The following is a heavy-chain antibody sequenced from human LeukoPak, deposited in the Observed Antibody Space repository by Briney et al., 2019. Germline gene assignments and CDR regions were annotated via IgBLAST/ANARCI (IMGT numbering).Heavy chain of an antibody. CDR3: AKDVAYYDILTGLGY. D-gene: IGHD3-9*01. J-gene: IGHJ4*02. CDR2: ISRSGGST. CDR1: GYTVTGPV. V-gene: IGHV3-23*01. Sequence: GGALRLSCAACGYTVTGPVVRWGREALGKRLERGSAISRSGGSTYYADSVKGRFTISRDNSKTTLYLQMNSLRAEDTAVYYCAKDVAYYDILTGLGYWGQGTLVTVSS.